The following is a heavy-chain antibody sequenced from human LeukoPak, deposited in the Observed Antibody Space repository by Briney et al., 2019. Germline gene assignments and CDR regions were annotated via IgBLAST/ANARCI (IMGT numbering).Heavy chain of an antibody. CDR3: ARSDCSGGSCYDY. V-gene: IGHV3-21*01. Sequence: PGGSLRLSCAASGFTFSSYSMNWVRQAPGKGLEWVSSISSSSSYIYYADSVKGRFTISRDNAKNSLYLQMNGLRAEDTAVYYCARSDCSGGSCYDYWGQGTLVTVSS. D-gene: IGHD2-15*01. J-gene: IGHJ4*02. CDR2: ISSSSSYI. CDR1: GFTFSSYS.